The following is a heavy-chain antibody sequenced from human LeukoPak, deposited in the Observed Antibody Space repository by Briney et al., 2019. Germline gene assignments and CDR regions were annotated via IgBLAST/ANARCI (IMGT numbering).Heavy chain of an antibody. V-gene: IGHV4-61*02. CDR3: ARDRGSYPGYYMDV. D-gene: IGHD1-26*01. CDR2: IYTSGST. J-gene: IGHJ6*03. CDR1: GGSISSANYY. Sequence: SQTLSLTCTVSGGSISSANYYWSWIRQPAGKGLEWIGRIYTSGSTNYNPSLKSRVTISVDTSKNQFSLKLYSVTAADTAVYYCARDRGSYPGYYMDVWGKGTTVTISS.